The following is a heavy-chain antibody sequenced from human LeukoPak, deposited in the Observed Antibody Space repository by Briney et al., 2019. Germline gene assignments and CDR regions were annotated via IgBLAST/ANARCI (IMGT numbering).Heavy chain of an antibody. CDR1: GYTFTGYY. Sequence: ASVKVSCKASGYTFTGYYMHWVRQAPGQGLEWMGWTNPNSGGTNYAQKFQGRVTMTRDTSISTAYMELSRLRSDDTAVYYCARVVVPAAIRGGYDYWGQGTLVTVSS. D-gene: IGHD2-2*02. CDR3: ARVVVPAAIRGGYDY. CDR2: TNPNSGGT. V-gene: IGHV1-2*02. J-gene: IGHJ4*02.